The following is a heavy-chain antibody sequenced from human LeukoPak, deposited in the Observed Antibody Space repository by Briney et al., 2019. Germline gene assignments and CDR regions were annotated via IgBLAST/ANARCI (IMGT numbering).Heavy chain of an antibody. CDR3: ARGGSRSPRDAFDI. Sequence: GASVKVSCKASGYIFTSYYMYWVRQAPGQGLGWIGIISPSGSSTTYAQKSQGRVTMTRDMSTSTVYMELSSLRSEDTAVYFCARGGSRSPRDAFDIWGQGTMVTVSS. J-gene: IGHJ3*02. CDR1: GYIFTSYY. V-gene: IGHV1-46*01. CDR2: ISPSGSST. D-gene: IGHD3-16*01.